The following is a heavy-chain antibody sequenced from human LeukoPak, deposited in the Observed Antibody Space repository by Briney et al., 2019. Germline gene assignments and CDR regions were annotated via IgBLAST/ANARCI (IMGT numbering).Heavy chain of an antibody. CDR2: INTDGTVT. Sequence: GGSLSLTCAASGFTFSKYWMLWVRQAPGKGLESVSRINTDGTVTTYADSVKGRFTVSRDNADNTMFLQMNSVRDEDTAVYYCATKQWLAPPPDSWGHGTQVPVSS. CDR3: ATKQWLAPPPDS. CDR1: GFTFSKYW. V-gene: IGHV3-74*01. D-gene: IGHD6-19*01. J-gene: IGHJ4*03.